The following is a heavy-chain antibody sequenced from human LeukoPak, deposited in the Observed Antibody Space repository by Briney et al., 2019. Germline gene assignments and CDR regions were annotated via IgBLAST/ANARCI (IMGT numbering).Heavy chain of an antibody. CDR2: IDPSDSYT. J-gene: IGHJ6*02. V-gene: IGHV5-10-1*01. CDR1: GYSFTSYW. CDR3: ARLCSSTSCYSDYYYGMDV. D-gene: IGHD2-2*01. Sequence: GESLKISRKGSGYSFTSYWISWVRQMPGKGLEWMGRIDPSDSYTNYSPSFQGHVTISADKSNSTAYLQWSSLKASDTAMYYCARLCSSTSCYSDYYYGMDVWGQGTTVTVSS.